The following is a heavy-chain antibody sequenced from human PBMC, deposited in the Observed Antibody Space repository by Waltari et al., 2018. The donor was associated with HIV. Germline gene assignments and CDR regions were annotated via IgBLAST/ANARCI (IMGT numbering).Heavy chain of an antibody. CDR1: GDSIRGTEYY. CDR2: IYHVGGT. Sequence: QLQLQESAPGLVKPSETLSLTCTVSGDSIRGTEYYWGLIRQPPGKGLECIGVIYHVGGTYYNPALQSYFAIPVDPSKNHFSLTAKSVTAADTAVYYCARHANLCNGGSCHAYHPYFDSWGQGTLVTVSS. V-gene: IGHV4-39*01. CDR3: ARHANLCNGGSCHAYHPYFDS. D-gene: IGHD2-15*01. J-gene: IGHJ4*02.